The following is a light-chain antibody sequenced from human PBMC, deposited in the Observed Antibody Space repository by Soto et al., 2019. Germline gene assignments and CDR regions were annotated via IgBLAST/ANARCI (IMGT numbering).Light chain of an antibody. CDR2: AAS. V-gene: IGKV1-12*02. CDR1: QDVTFW. CDR3: QQANSFPFT. Sequence: DIQMTQSPSFVSASVGDRVTITCRASQDVTFWLAWYQQRPGKAPNLLIFAASSLQSGVPSRFSGSGSGTDFTLTISSLQPEDFATYYCQQANSFPFTFGGGTRVEIK. J-gene: IGKJ4*01.